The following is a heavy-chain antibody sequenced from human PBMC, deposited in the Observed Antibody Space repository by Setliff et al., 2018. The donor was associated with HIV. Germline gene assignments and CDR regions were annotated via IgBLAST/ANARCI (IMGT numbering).Heavy chain of an antibody. Sequence: ASVKVSCKASGYTFTGYYMHWVRQAPGQGLEWMGWINPNSGGTNYAQKLQGRVTMTRDTSISTAYMELSRLRSDDTAVYYCARENLEGYYYYGMDVWGQGTTVTVSS. CDR2: INPNSGGT. D-gene: IGHD3-3*01. J-gene: IGHJ6*02. CDR1: GYTFTGYY. CDR3: ARENLEGYYYYGMDV. V-gene: IGHV1-2*02.